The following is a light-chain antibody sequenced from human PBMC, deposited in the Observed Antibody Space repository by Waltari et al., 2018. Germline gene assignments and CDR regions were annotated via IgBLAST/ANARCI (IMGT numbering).Light chain of an antibody. V-gene: IGLV1-40*01. J-gene: IGLJ2*01. Sequence: QSVLTQPPSVSAAPGPRVSIACTGSSSNIEAGYDVHSHQQLPGTDSKLLICGNSNRPSGVHDRCSGSKAGTAASLAITGLQAEDEADDYCQSYDSSLCAVVFGGGTKLTVL. CDR1: SSNIEAGYD. CDR3: QSYDSSLCAVV. CDR2: GNS.